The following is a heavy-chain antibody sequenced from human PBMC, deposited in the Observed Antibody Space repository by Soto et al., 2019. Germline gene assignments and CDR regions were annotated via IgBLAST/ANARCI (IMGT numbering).Heavy chain of an antibody. CDR1: GYTFTSYG. V-gene: IGHV1-18*01. D-gene: IGHD2-15*01. J-gene: IGHJ4*02. CDR2: ISAYNGNT. Sequence: QVKLVQSGAEVKKPGASVKVSCKASGYTFTSYGISWVRQAPGQGLEWMGWISAYNGNTNYAQKLQGRVTMTTDTSTITAYMERRSLRSDDTAVYYCARDHGVVVPFDYWGQGTLVTVSS. CDR3: ARDHGVVVPFDY.